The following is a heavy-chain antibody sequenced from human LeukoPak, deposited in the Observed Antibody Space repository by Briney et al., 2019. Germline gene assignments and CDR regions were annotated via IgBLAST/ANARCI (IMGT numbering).Heavy chain of an antibody. J-gene: IGHJ4*02. V-gene: IGHV3-30*02. CDR3: AKVSPISPSGYLDY. Sequence: GGSLRLSCAASGFTFSSYWMSWVRQAPGKGLDWVAFIRYDGSIKDYADSVKGRFTISRDNSKNTLYLQMNSLRDEDMAMYYCAKVSPISPSGYLDYWGQGTPVTVSS. D-gene: IGHD3-3*01. CDR1: GFTFSSYW. CDR2: IRYDGSIK.